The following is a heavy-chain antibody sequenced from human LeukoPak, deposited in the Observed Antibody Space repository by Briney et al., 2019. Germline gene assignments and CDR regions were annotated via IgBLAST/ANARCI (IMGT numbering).Heavy chain of an antibody. V-gene: IGHV1-2*06. CDR2: INPNSGGT. CDR1: GYTFTGYY. D-gene: IGHD3-3*01. Sequence: ASVKVSCKASGYTFTGYYMHWVRQAPGQGLEWMGRINPNSGGTNYAQKFQGRVTMTRDTSISTAYMELSRLRSDDTAVYYCARVWIDFWSGYYMSFNYYYGVDVWGQGTTVTVSS. J-gene: IGHJ6*02. CDR3: ARVWIDFWSGYYMSFNYYYGVDV.